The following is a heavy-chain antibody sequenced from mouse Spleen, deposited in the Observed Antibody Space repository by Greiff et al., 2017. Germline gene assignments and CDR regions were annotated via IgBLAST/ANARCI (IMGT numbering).Heavy chain of an antibody. D-gene: IGHD2-12*01. V-gene: IGHV5-17*01. CDR1: GFTFSDYG. J-gene: IGHJ4*01. CDR3: ARGSYYSYVGAMDY. Sequence: DVHLVESGGGLVKPGGSLKLSCAASGFTFSDYGMHWVRQAPEKGLEWVAYISSGSSTIYYADTVKGRFTISRDNAKNTLFLQMTSLRSEDTAMYYCARGSYYSYVGAMDYWGQGTSVTVSS. CDR2: ISSGSSTI.